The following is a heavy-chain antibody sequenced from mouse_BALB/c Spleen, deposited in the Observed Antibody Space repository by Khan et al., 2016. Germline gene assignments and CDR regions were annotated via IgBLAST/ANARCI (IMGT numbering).Heavy chain of an antibody. J-gene: IGHJ2*01. V-gene: IGHV3-2*02. CDR1: GYSITSDYA. CDR2: ISYSGST. Sequence: QLQESGPGLVKPSQSLSLTCTVTGYSITSDYAWNWIRQFPGNKLEWMGHISYSGSTSYNPSLKSRISITRDTSKNQFFLQLNSVTTEDTATYYCARGRGIFDYWGQGTTLTVSS. CDR3: ARGRGIFDY.